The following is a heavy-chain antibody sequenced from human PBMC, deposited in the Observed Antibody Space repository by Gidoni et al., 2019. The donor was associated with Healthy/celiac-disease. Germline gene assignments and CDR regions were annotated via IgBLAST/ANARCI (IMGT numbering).Heavy chain of an antibody. Sequence: QLQLQESGPGLVKPSETLSLTCTVSGGSISSSSYYWGWIRQPPGKGLEWIGSIYYSGSTYYNPSLKSRVTISVDTSKNQFSLKLSSVTAADTAVYYCARDQWGAANYYYYYYGMDVWGQGTTVTVSS. J-gene: IGHJ6*02. CDR1: GGSISSSSYY. CDR2: IYYSGST. CDR3: ARDQWGAANYYYYYYGMDV. D-gene: IGHD3-16*01. V-gene: IGHV4-39*07.